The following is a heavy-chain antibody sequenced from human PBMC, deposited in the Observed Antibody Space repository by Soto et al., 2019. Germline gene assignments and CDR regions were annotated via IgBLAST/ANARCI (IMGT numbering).Heavy chain of an antibody. J-gene: IGHJ5*02. CDR2: VIPMFPKA. CDR1: GGTFISDA. CDR3: ARCHSDNSGPGYLDP. D-gene: IGHD5-12*01. V-gene: IGHV1-69*06. Sequence: QVRLVQSEAEVKKAGSSVKVSCKVSGGTFISDAVTWVRQAPGQGLEWMGGVIPMFPKANYAQKFQGRATISADKATSTVYMELHSLKSEDTAVYYCARCHSDNSGPGYLDPWGQGTLVTVTS.